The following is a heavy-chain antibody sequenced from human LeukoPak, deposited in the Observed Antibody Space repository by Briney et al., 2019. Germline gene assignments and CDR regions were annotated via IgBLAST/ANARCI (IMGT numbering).Heavy chain of an antibody. Sequence: SVKVSCKASGGTFSSYAISWVRQAPGQGLEWMGGIIPIFGTANYAQKFQGRVTIITDESTSTAYMELSSLRSEDTAVYYCARGVYGDYLEYFQHWGQGTLVTVSS. V-gene: IGHV1-69*05. CDR1: GGTFSSYA. CDR2: IIPIFGTA. CDR3: ARGVYGDYLEYFQH. J-gene: IGHJ1*01. D-gene: IGHD4-17*01.